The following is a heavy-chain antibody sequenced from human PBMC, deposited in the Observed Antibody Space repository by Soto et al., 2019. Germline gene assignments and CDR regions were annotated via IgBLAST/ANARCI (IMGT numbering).Heavy chain of an antibody. D-gene: IGHD1-20*01. CDR1: SGSISSYY. J-gene: IGHJ6*02. Sequence: SETLSLTCTVSSGSISSYYWSWIRQPPGKGLEWIGYIYYSGITNYNPSLKSRVTISVDTSKNQFSLKLSSVTAADTAVYYGARYKSNYYYGMYVWGQGTSVTGSS. CDR3: ARYKSNYYYGMYV. CDR2: IYYSGIT. V-gene: IGHV4-59*01.